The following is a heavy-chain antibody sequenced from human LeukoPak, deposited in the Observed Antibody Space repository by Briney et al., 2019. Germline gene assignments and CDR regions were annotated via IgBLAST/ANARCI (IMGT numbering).Heavy chain of an antibody. CDR1: GFSLNTRGVG. CDR2: IYWDDDK. V-gene: IGHV2-5*02. D-gene: IGHD3-22*01. J-gene: IGHJ4*02. Sequence: SGPTLVNPTQTLTLTCAFSGFSLNTRGVGVGWIRQPPGRALEWLALIYWDDDKRYSPSLKSRLTITKDTSKNQVVLTMTNMDPVDTATYFCAHRKNYYDSSVFDNWGQGTLVTVSS. CDR3: AHRKNYYDSSVFDN.